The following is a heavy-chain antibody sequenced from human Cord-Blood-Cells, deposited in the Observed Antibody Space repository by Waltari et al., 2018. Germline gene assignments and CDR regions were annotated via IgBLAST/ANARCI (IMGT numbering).Heavy chain of an antibody. CDR1: GGPISSSSYY. Sequence: QLQLQESGPGLVKPSETLSLTCTVPGGPISSSSYYWGWIRPPPGKGLEWIGSIYYSGSTYYNPSLKSRVTISVDTSKNQFSLKLSSVTAADTAVYYCARPDCSGGSCYFDYWGQGTLVTVSS. CDR3: ARPDCSGGSCYFDY. D-gene: IGHD2-15*01. J-gene: IGHJ4*02. CDR2: IYYSGST. V-gene: IGHV4-39*01.